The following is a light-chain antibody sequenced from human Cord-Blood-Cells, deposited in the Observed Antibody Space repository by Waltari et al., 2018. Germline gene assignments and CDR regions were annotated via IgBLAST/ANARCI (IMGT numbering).Light chain of an antibody. Sequence: QSALTQPASVSGSPAQSLTISCTGTSIDVGGPNYVPWYPQHPGKAPTLIIYDVSKRPSGVSNRFSGSKSGNTASLTISGLQAEDEADYYCSSYTSSSTLYVFGTGTQVTVL. J-gene: IGLJ1*01. V-gene: IGLV2-14*01. CDR2: DVS. CDR1: SIDVGGPNY. CDR3: SSYTSSSTLYV.